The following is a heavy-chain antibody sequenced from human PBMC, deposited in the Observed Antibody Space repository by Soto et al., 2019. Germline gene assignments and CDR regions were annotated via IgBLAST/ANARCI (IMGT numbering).Heavy chain of an antibody. J-gene: IGHJ6*04. D-gene: IGHD3-10*01. V-gene: IGHV4-30-2*06. CDR1: GASMSSGGHS. CDR2: IYYTGAT. Sequence: PSETLSLTCAVSGASMSSGGHSWSWILHSPGRGLEWIGFIYYTGATYYNPSLKSRVTLSIDRSNNHFSLNFNSVTASDTAVYYCARAPPGPSPRWEVWGNGNPVIVSP. CDR3: ARAPPGPSPRWEV.